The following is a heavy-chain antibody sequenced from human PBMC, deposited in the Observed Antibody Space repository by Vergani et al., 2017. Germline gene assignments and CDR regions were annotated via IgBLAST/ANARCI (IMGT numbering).Heavy chain of an antibody. D-gene: IGHD1-14*01. CDR1: GGSLSGYY. V-gene: IGHV4-59*01. CDR3: ARSIVSRNPPDYFDN. Sequence: QVQLQESGPGLVRPSETLSLTCTVSGGSLSGYYWNWIRQTPGEGLEWIGYVEDSGYFNYNPSLKTRVSMSSDTSTNQFSLMLISVTVADTAVYYCARSIVSRNPPDYFDNWGQGTLVTVSS. CDR2: VEDSGYF. J-gene: IGHJ4*02.